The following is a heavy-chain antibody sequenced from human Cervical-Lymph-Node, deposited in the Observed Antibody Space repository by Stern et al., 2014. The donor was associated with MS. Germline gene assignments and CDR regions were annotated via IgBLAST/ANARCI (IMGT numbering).Heavy chain of an antibody. Sequence: QVQLQESGPGLVKPSETLSLTCTISGGSITSHYWSRIRQPPGKGLDYMGYVYYTGTTNSNPSSSGRVAISVATSKNQFFLKLSSVTAADTAVYFCARDEGGSYDHWGQGTLVTVSS. CDR1: GGSITSHY. J-gene: IGHJ4*02. D-gene: IGHD1-26*01. V-gene: IGHV4-59*11. CDR2: VYYTGTT. CDR3: ARDEGGSYDH.